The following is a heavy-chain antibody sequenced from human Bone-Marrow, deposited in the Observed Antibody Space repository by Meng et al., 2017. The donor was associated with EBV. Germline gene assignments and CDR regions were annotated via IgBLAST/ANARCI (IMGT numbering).Heavy chain of an antibody. CDR2: INPSGGST. J-gene: IGHJ4*02. Sequence: QVQLVQSGVEVKKPGGSVKVSCRASGYTFTSYYMHWVRQAPGQGLEWMGIINPSGGSTSYAQKFQGRVTMTRDTSTSTVYMELSSLRSEDTAVYYCARGRSGLYYFDYWGQGTMVTVSA. V-gene: IGHV1-46*01. CDR1: GYTFTSYY. D-gene: IGHD3-22*01. CDR3: ARGRSGLYYFDY.